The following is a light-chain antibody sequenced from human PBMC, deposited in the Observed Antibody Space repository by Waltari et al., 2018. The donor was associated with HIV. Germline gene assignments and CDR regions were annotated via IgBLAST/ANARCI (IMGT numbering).Light chain of an antibody. V-gene: IGLV1-40*01. CDR2: SNT. J-gene: IGLJ2*01. Sequence: QSALTQPPSVSGAPGQRVAISCTGSSSNLGAGYHVHWYQQHPGAAPKLLIFSNTNRPSGVPDRFSGSKSGTSASLAITGVQAEDEAVYYCQSYDSGLSEGVFGGGTKLAVL. CDR3: QSYDSGLSEGV. CDR1: SSNLGAGYH.